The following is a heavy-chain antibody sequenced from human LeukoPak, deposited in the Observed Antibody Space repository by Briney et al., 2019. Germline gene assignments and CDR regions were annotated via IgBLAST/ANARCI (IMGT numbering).Heavy chain of an antibody. D-gene: IGHD3-10*01. CDR2: SGNIANSYTT. J-gene: IGHJ5*02. CDR3: AIRAYGSGSYSGWFDP. Sequence: GGSLRLSCAASGFTFSDHYMDWVRQAPGKGLEWVGRSGNIANSYTTEYAASVKGRFTISRDDSKNSLYLQMNSLKPEDTAVYYCAIRAYGSGSYSGWFDPWGQGTLDTVSS. CDR1: GFTFSDHY. V-gene: IGHV3-72*01.